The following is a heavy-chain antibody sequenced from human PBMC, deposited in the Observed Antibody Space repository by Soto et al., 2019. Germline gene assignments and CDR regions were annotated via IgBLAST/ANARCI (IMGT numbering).Heavy chain of an antibody. Sequence: QVQLVQSGAEVKKPGSSVKVSCKASGGTFSSYAISWVRQAPGQGLEWMGGIIPIFDTTNYAQKFQGRVPITADESTSTAYMELSSLRSEDTSVYYCARHDCISSSCSYYYYYVMDVWGQGTTVTVSS. CDR2: IIPIFDTT. V-gene: IGHV1-69*12. CDR1: GGTFSSYA. CDR3: ARHDCISSSCSYYYYYVMDV. J-gene: IGHJ6*02. D-gene: IGHD2-2*01.